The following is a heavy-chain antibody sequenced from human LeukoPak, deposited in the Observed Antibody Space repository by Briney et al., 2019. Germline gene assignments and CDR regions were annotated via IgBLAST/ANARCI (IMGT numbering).Heavy chain of an antibody. CDR3: ARGYYDFWSGYYLRTSYGMDV. Sequence: SETLSLTCAVSGGSISSGGYSWSWIRQPPGKGLEWIGYIYHSGSTYYNPSLKSRVTISVDRSKNQFSLKLSSVTAADTAVYYCARGYYDFWSGYYLRTSYGMDVWGQGTTVTVSS. V-gene: IGHV4-30-2*01. D-gene: IGHD3-3*01. CDR1: GGSISSGGYS. J-gene: IGHJ6*02. CDR2: IYHSGST.